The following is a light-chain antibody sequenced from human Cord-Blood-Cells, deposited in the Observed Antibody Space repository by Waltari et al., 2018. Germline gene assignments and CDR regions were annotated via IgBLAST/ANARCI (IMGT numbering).Light chain of an antibody. V-gene: IGKV3-11*01. CDR2: DAS. Sequence: EIVLTQSLATLSLSPGERATLSCRASQSVSSYLAWYQQKPGQAPRLLISDASNRATGIPARFSGSGSGTDFTLTISSLEPEDFAVYYCQQRSNLPTFGGGTKVEIK. CDR1: QSVSSY. CDR3: QQRSNLPT. J-gene: IGKJ4*01.